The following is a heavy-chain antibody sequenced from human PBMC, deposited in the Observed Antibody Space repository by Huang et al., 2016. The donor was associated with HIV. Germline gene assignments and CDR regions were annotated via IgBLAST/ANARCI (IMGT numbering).Heavy chain of an antibody. Sequence: QVQLVESGGGVVQPGRSLRLSCAAFGFTFNKFDMHWVRQAPGKGLEWVAIISDDGSSKYHADAVKGRFTISIDNSKNTVYLQMNSLRVEDTAVYYCAKDGRGSGTYYDYFEYWGQGTLVTVSS. J-gene: IGHJ4*02. CDR1: GFTFNKFD. CDR2: ISDDGSSK. V-gene: IGHV3-30*18. CDR3: AKDGRGSGTYYDYFEY. D-gene: IGHD1-26*01.